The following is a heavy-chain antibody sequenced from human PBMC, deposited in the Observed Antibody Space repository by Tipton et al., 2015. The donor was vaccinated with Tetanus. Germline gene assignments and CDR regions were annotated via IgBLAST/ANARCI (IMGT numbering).Heavy chain of an antibody. J-gene: IGHJ5*02. CDR1: GGSISSGGYS. D-gene: IGHD2-8*02. Sequence: TLSLTCAVSGGSISSGGYSWTWIRQPPGKGLQWIGYMYYSGTIHYNPSLKSRVTISIDRSKNQLSLKLTSVTAADTAVYYCARATSTGPAYNWFDPWGQGTLVTVSS. CDR2: MYYSGTI. CDR3: ARATSTGPAYNWFDP. V-gene: IGHV4-30-2*01.